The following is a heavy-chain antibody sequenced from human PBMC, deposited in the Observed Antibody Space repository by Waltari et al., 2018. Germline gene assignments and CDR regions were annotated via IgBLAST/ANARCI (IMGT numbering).Heavy chain of an antibody. CDR2: IKDDGKRY. J-gene: IGHJ4*02. CDR1: GFTFSNFW. CDR3: ARGWAHLDS. Sequence: EVQLVESGGNLVQPGGSLRLSCAASGFTFSNFWMTWVSQAPGKGLDGGANIKDDGKRYYYLDSVKGRFTISGDNAKNSLFLQMNSLGAEDTAIYYCARGWAHLDSWGQGTLVTVSS. V-gene: IGHV3-7*01. D-gene: IGHD1-26*01.